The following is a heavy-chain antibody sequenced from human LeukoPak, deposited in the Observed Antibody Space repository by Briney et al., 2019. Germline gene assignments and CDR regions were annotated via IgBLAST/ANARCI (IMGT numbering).Heavy chain of an antibody. CDR1: GGSISSYY. V-gene: IGHV4-59*01. J-gene: IGHJ4*02. D-gene: IGHD6-19*01. Sequence: PSETLSLTCTVSGGSISSYYWSWIRQPPGKGLEWIGYIYYSGSTNNNPSLKSRVNIAVDTSKSQFSLRLRSVTAADTAVYYCARGIMSSGWKYYFDYWGQGTLVTVSS. CDR3: ARGIMSSGWKYYFDY. CDR2: IYYSGST.